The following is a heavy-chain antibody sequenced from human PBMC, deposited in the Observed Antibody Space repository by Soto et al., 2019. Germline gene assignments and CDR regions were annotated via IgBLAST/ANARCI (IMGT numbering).Heavy chain of an antibody. V-gene: IGHV3-30*18. CDR3: AKDLEGYCTTTSCYTYFGLDV. D-gene: IGHD2-2*01. CDR2: ISYDGSNK. CDR1: GFTFSSYV. Sequence: LRLSCAASGFTFSSYVMHWVRQAPGKGLEWVAVISYDGSNKYYADSVKGRFTISRDNSKHTLYLQMNSLRPEDAAVYYCAKDLEGYCTTTSCYTYFGLDVWGQGTTVTVSS. J-gene: IGHJ6*02.